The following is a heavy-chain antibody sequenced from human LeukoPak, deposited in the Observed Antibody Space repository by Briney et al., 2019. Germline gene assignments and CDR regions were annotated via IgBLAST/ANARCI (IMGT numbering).Heavy chain of an antibody. Sequence: PGGSLRLSCAASGFTFSTYWMTWVRQAPGKGLEWVANIKQDGSEKYYVDSVKGRFTVSRDNAKNSLYLQINSLRAEDTAVYYCARDPPVTARDWGQGTLVTVSS. CDR1: GFTFSTYW. D-gene: IGHD2-21*02. CDR3: ARDPPVTARD. J-gene: IGHJ4*02. V-gene: IGHV3-7*01. CDR2: IKQDGSEK.